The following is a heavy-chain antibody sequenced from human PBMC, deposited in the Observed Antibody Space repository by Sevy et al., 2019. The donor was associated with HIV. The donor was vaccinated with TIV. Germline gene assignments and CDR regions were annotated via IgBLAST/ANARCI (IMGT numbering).Heavy chain of an antibody. CDR3: VKDEYSRRQGSFSLDY. D-gene: IGHD6-6*01. J-gene: IGHJ4*02. Sequence: GGSLRLSCSASGFTFSSYAMHWVRQAPGKGLEYVSAISSNGGSTYYVDSVKDRFTISRDNSKNTLYLQMSSLRAEDTAVYYCVKDEYSRRQGSFSLDYWGQGTLVTVSS. CDR1: GFTFSSYA. CDR2: ISSNGGST. V-gene: IGHV3-64D*06.